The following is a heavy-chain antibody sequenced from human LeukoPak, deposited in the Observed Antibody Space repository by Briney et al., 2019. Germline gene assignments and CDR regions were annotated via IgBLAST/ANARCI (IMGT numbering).Heavy chain of an antibody. J-gene: IGHJ4*02. CDR2: IYYRGNT. V-gene: IGHV4-59*01. D-gene: IGHD6-6*01. CDR1: GGSISSYY. Sequence: TSETLSLTCTVSGGSISSYYWSWIRQPPGKGLEWIGYIYYRGNTNYNPSLKSRVTISADTSKNQFSLKLSSVTAADTAVYYCARDSPPQYASSSAGFDYWGQGALVTVSS. CDR3: ARDSPPQYASSSAGFDY.